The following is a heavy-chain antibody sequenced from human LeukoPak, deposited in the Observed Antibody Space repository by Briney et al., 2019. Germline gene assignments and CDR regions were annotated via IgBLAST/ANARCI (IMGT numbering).Heavy chain of an antibody. CDR1: GFTFSDHY. Sequence: PGGSLRLSCAASGFTFSDHYMDWVRQAPGKGLEWVGRIRKKGNSYTTEYAASVKGRSTISRDDSKSSLYLQMSSLKTEDTAVYYCARELGYYDSSGYFRAPYYFDYWGQGALVTVSS. V-gene: IGHV3-72*01. J-gene: IGHJ4*02. CDR2: IRKKGNSYTT. D-gene: IGHD3-22*01. CDR3: ARELGYYDSSGYFRAPYYFDY.